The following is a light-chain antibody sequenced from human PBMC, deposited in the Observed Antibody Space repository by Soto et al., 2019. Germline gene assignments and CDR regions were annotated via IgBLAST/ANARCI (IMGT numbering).Light chain of an antibody. CDR2: GAS. J-gene: IGKJ2*01. Sequence: EIVLTQSPGTLSLSPGERATLSCRASQSVNSDYSAWYQQKPGQGPRPRIYGASIRAASVPDRLSGSGSGTDFTLTISRLEPEDYAVYYCQQYGTSPHTFGQGTKLEIK. CDR3: QQYGTSPHT. V-gene: IGKV3-20*01. CDR1: QSVNSDY.